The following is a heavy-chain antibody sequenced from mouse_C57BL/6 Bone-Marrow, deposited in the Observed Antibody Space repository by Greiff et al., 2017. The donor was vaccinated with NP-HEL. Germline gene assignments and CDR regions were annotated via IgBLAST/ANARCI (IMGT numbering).Heavy chain of an antibody. J-gene: IGHJ1*03. CDR1: GFTFSDAW. V-gene: IGHV6-6*01. CDR3: RTYDGYYGHFDV. Sequence: EVMLVESGGGLVQPGGSMKLSCAASGFTFSDAWMDWVRQSPEKGLEWVAEIRNKANNHATYYAESVKGRFTISRDDSKSSVYLQMNSLRAEDTGIYYCRTYDGYYGHFDVWGTGTTVTVSS. CDR2: IRNKANNHAT. D-gene: IGHD2-3*01.